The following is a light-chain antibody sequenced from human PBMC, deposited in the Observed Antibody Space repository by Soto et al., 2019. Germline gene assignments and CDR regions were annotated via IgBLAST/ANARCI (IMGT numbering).Light chain of an antibody. Sequence: DIQMTQSPSSLSASVGDRVTITCRASQSISTYLNWYQQKPGKAPKLLIYAASSLQSGVPSRFSGSGSGTDFTLTISSLQHEDFATYYCQQSFSTLFTFGPGTTLDFK. V-gene: IGKV1-39*01. CDR1: QSISTY. J-gene: IGKJ3*01. CDR3: QQSFSTLFT. CDR2: AAS.